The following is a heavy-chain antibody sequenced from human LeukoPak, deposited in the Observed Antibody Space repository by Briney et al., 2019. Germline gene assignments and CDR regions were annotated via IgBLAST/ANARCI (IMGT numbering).Heavy chain of an antibody. J-gene: IGHJ4*02. CDR3: AKDVSKYYYGSGSYYDY. Sequence: PGGSLRLSCAVSGFTFTSYGMHWVRQAPGEGLEWVGVISYNGSNKYYADSVKGRFTISRDNSKNTLYVQMNSLRAEDTAVYYCAKDVSKYYYGSGSYYDYWGQGTLVTVSS. D-gene: IGHD3-10*01. CDR2: ISYNGSNK. CDR1: GFTFTSYG. V-gene: IGHV3-30*18.